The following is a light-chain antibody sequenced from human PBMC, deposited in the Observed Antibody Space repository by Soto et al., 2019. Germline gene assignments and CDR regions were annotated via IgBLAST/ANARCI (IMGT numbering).Light chain of an antibody. Sequence: DIQMTQSPSSVSASVGDRVTITCRASQGISSWLAWYKQKAGNAPKLLIYAASSLQSGVPSSFSGSGSGTDFTAAISSLQPEDRATHYCPQGNSFHITGGQGTRLDTK. CDR2: AAS. CDR3: PQGNSFHIT. V-gene: IGKV1-12*01. J-gene: IGKJ5*01. CDR1: QGISSW.